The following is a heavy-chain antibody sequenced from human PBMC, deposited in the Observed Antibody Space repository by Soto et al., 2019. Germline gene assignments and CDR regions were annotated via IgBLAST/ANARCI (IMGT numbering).Heavy chain of an antibody. CDR1: GGSISSGGYY. J-gene: IGHJ6*02. D-gene: IGHD3-10*01. CDR2: IYYSGST. CDR3: ARDRGGSGSSYSDYYYGMDV. V-gene: IGHV4-31*03. Sequence: QVQLQESGPGLVKPSQTLSLTCTVSGGSISSGGYYWSWIRQHPGKGLEWIGYIYYSGSTYYNPSLKSRVTISVDTSKNQFALKLRSVTAADTAVYYCARDRGGSGSSYSDYYYGMDVWGQGTTVTVSS.